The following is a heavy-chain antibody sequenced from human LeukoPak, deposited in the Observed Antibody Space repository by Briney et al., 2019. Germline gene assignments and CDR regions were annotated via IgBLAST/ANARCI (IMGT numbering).Heavy chain of an antibody. D-gene: IGHD3-10*01. Sequence: SETLSLTCTVSGGSISSYYWSWIRQPAGKGLEWIGRIYTSGSTNYNPSLKSRVTMSVDTSKNQFSLKLSSVTAAGTAVYYCARGFFGWDYGSGSYYNGPHAFDIWGQGTMVTVSS. V-gene: IGHV4-4*07. CDR1: GGSISSYY. CDR2: IYTSGST. J-gene: IGHJ3*02. CDR3: ARGFFGWDYGSGSYYNGPHAFDI.